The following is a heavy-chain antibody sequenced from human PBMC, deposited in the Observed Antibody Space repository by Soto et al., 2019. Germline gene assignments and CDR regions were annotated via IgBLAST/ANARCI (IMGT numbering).Heavy chain of an antibody. J-gene: IGHJ6*02. Sequence: EVQLVETGGTLIQPGGSLRLSCVASGFNVTRNFMSWVRQAPGKGLEWISVIYRGGNAYYADSVKGRFTISSDHYKNTMFLQLNRRRYEDTDVYYCAREPAEEPDDYDYCGMDVWGQGTKVTVSS. CDR2: IYRGGNA. CDR1: GFNVTRNF. V-gene: IGHV3-53*02. D-gene: IGHD1-26*01. CDR3: AREPAEEPDDYDYCGMDV.